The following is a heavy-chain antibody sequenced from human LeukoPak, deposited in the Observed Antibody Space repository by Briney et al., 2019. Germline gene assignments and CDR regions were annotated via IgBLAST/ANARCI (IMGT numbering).Heavy chain of an antibody. CDR1: GGSISTYF. Sequence: MASETLSLTCTVSGGSISTYFWNWIRQPPGKGLEWIGYIYYSGSTNYNPSLKSRVTISVDTSKNQFSLKLSSVTAADTAVYYCARMHYSSGSPPGDYWGQGTLVTVSS. V-gene: IGHV4-59*12. CDR2: IYYSGST. D-gene: IGHD6-19*01. CDR3: ARMHYSSGSPPGDY. J-gene: IGHJ4*02.